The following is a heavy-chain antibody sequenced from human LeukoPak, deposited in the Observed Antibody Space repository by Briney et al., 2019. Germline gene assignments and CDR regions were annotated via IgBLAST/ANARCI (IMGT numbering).Heavy chain of an antibody. CDR3: ARMRPTWNYDH. D-gene: IGHD1-7*01. CDR2: FYYTGST. CDR1: GGSISRYY. V-gene: IGHV4-59*01. J-gene: IGHJ5*02. Sequence: PSGTLSLTCTVSGGSISRYYWTWIRQPPGKGLEWIGYFYYTGSTNYNPSLKSRVTISVDTSKNQFSLNLSSVTAADTAVYYCARMRPTWNYDHWGQGTLVTVSS.